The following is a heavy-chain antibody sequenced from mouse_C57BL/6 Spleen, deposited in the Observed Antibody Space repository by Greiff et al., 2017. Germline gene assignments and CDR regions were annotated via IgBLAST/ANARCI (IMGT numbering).Heavy chain of an antibody. CDR3: ARPLGRAYYAMDY. Sequence: VQLQQPGAELVKPGASVKLSCMASGYTFTSYWMHWVKQRPGRGLEWIGRIDPNSGGTKYNEKFKSKATLTVDKPSSTAYMQLRSLTSEDSAVYYCARPLGRAYYAMDYWGQGTSVTVSS. V-gene: IGHV1-72*01. CDR1: GYTFTSYW. J-gene: IGHJ4*01. D-gene: IGHD4-1*01. CDR2: IDPNSGGT.